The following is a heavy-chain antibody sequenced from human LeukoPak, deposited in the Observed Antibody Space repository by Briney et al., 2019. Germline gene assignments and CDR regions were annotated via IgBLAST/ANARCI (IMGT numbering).Heavy chain of an antibody. V-gene: IGHV4-30-4*01. D-gene: IGHD4-11*01. CDR1: GGSISSGDYY. Sequence: SETLSFTCTVSGGSISSGDYYWSWIRQPPGKGLEWIGYIYYSGSTYYNPSLKSRVTISVDTSKNQFSLKLSSVTAADTAVYYCARGSVTTTWYWGQGTLVTVSS. J-gene: IGHJ4*02. CDR2: IYYSGST. CDR3: ARGSVTTTWY.